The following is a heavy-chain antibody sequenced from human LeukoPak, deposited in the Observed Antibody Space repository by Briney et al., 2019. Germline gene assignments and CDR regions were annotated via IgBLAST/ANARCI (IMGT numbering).Heavy chain of an antibody. CDR2: ISSSGSTI. J-gene: IGHJ3*02. Sequence: PGGSLRLSCAASGFTFSSYEMNWVRQAPGKGLEWVSYISSSGSTIYYADSVKGRFTISRDNAKNSLYLQMNSLRAEDTALYYCARDGYYDSSGGAFDIWGQGTMVTVSS. CDR1: GFTFSSYE. CDR3: ARDGYYDSSGGAFDI. D-gene: IGHD3-22*01. V-gene: IGHV3-48*03.